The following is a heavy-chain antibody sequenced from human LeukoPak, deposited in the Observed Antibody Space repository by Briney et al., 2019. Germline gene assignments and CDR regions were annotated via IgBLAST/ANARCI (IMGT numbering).Heavy chain of an antibody. J-gene: IGHJ4*02. CDR1: GGSISSYY. V-gene: IGHV4-4*07. Sequence: TSETLSLTCTVSGGSISSYYWSWIRQPAGKGLEWIGRIYGSGNTNYNPSLKSRVTMSVDTSKNQFSLKLSSVTAADTAVYYCARYKPSTYYYDSSGLDYWGQGTLVTVSS. D-gene: IGHD3-22*01. CDR2: IYGSGNT. CDR3: ARYKPSTYYYDSSGLDY.